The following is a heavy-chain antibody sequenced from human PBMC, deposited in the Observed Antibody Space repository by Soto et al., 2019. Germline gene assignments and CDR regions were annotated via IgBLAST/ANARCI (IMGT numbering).Heavy chain of an antibody. V-gene: IGHV3-23*01. CDR1: GFTFKNFA. D-gene: IGHD3-10*01. Sequence: EGQLLESGGGLVQPGGSLRLSCVASGFTFKNFAMTWVRQAPGKGMEWVSAIGGSGSSANYADSVKGRFTVSRDDYKSSLDVQMRGVSVDATVRYYCVEVAVAYDGEWDWFDLWGQGTLVTVSS. J-gene: IGHJ5*02. CDR2: IGGSGSSA. CDR3: VEVAVAYDGEWDWFDL.